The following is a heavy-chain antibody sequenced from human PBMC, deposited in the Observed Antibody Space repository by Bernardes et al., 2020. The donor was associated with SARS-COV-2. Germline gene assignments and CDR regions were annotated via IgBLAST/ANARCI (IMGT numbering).Heavy chain of an antibody. D-gene: IGHD4-17*01. J-gene: IGHJ2*01. CDR1: GDTLRELS. Sequence: ASVKVSCKVSGDTLRELSLHWVRQAPGKGHEWMGGLDPEDGQMIYAQKFQGRLTMTEDRSTDTAYMELRSLRSEDTAVYFCATGTSTVTYWYFDLWGRGTLVTVSS. CDR2: LDPEDGQM. V-gene: IGHV1-24*01. CDR3: ATGTSTVTYWYFDL.